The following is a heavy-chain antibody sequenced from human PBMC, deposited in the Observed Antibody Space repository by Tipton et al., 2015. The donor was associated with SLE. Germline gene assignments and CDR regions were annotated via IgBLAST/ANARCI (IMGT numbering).Heavy chain of an antibody. J-gene: IGHJ4*02. CDR1: GFTFSSYA. V-gene: IGHV3-23*01. D-gene: IGHD3-16*02. CDR3: ARDSVILPLRY. Sequence: SLRLSCAASGFTFSSYAMSWVRQAPGKGLEWVSTISGGAGSTYYADSVKGRFTISRDNSKNTLYLQMNSLRAEDTAVYYCARDSVILPLRYWGQGTLVTVSS. CDR2: ISGGAGST.